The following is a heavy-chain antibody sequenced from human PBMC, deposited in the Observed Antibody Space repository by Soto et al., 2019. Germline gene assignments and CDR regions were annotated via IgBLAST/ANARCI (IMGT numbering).Heavy chain of an antibody. CDR2: ISGSGRST. V-gene: IGHV3-23*01. CDR1: GFRFSSKA. D-gene: IGHD6-6*01. J-gene: IGHJ4*02. CDR3: AKEDGFQFVNFGASGFDY. Sequence: EVQLLESGGGLVQPGGSLRLSCAASGFRFSSKAMSWVRQAPGKGLEWVSIISGSGRSTYYTDSLKGRFTIPRDNSKNMVYLEMNYLRAEDTAVYYCAKEDGFQFVNFGASGFDYWGQGSLVSVSS.